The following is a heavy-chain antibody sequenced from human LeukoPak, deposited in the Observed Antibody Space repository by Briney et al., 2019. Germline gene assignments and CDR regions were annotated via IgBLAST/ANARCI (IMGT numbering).Heavy chain of an antibody. D-gene: IGHD5-18*01. J-gene: IGHJ5*02. Sequence: GGSLRLSCAASGFSFTTYAMSWVRQAPGKGLELVSALTASGANTHYADSVRGRFTISRDNSKNTLYLQMNTLRVDDTAVYYCVKSYTVETMVYWFDPWGQGTLVTVSS. CDR2: LTASGANT. CDR3: VKSYTVETMVYWFDP. CDR1: GFSFTTYA. V-gene: IGHV3-23*01.